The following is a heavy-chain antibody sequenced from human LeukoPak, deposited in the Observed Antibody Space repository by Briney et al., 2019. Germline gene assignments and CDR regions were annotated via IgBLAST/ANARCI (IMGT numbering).Heavy chain of an antibody. Sequence: GGSLRLSCVASEFAFSNYWMSWVRQAPGRGLEWVANIKQDGSEKYYVDSVKGRFTIYRDNAKNTLYLQMNSLRAEDTAVYYCARYNNWKFDYWGQGTLVTVSS. D-gene: IGHD1-1*01. CDR3: ARYNNWKFDY. J-gene: IGHJ4*02. V-gene: IGHV3-7*02. CDR1: EFAFSNYW. CDR2: IKQDGSEK.